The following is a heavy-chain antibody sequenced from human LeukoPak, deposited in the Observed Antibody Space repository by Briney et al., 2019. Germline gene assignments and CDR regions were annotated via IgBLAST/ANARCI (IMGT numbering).Heavy chain of an antibody. Sequence: GESLKISCKGSGYSFTSYWIGWVRQMPGKGLEWMGRIDPSDSYTNYSPSFQGHVTISADKSISTAYLQWSSLKASDTAMYYCARLDGSSWSLDYWGQGTLVTVSS. CDR2: IDPSDSYT. J-gene: IGHJ4*02. V-gene: IGHV5-10-1*01. D-gene: IGHD6-13*01. CDR1: GYSFTSYW. CDR3: ARLDGSSWSLDY.